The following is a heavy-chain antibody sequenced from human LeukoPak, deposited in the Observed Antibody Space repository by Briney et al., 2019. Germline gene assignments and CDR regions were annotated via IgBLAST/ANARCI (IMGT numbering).Heavy chain of an antibody. D-gene: IGHD2-15*01. J-gene: IGHJ6*02. CDR1: GYTFTSYG. CDR2: ISAYNGNT. Sequence: ASVKVSCKASGYTFTSYGISWVRQAPGQGLEWMEWISAYNGNTNYAQKLQGRVTMTTDTSTSTAYMELRSLRSDDTAVYYCARFSSERCSGGSCYSPYGMDVWGQGTTVTVSS. CDR3: ARFSSERCSGGSCYSPYGMDV. V-gene: IGHV1-18*01.